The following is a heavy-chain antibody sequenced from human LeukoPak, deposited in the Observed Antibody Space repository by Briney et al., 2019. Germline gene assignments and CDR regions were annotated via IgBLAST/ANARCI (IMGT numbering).Heavy chain of an antibody. D-gene: IGHD6-13*01. Sequence: SETLSLTCTVSGDSITTYYWSWIRQYPGKGLEWIGYINYIGSTNYNPSLKNRVTISADISKSQFSLRLRSVTAADTAVYFCARGVTAAGSSWGQGTLVTVSS. CDR3: ARGVTAAGSS. J-gene: IGHJ5*02. V-gene: IGHV4-59*01. CDR2: INYIGST. CDR1: GDSITTYY.